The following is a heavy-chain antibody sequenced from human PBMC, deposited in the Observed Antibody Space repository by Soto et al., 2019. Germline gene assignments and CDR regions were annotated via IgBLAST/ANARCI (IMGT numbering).Heavy chain of an antibody. Sequence: EVQLVESGGGLVRPGGSLRLSCAASGFTFSYYWMHWVSQAPGKGLVWVSRIHSDGSSTTYADFVKGRFIISRSNARNTVELKMNSVRVEDTAVYYCARGDRGAFDLWGQGTVVTVSS. CDR1: GFTFSYYW. J-gene: IGHJ3*01. CDR2: IHSDGSST. D-gene: IGHD1-26*01. CDR3: ARGDRGAFDL. V-gene: IGHV3-74*01.